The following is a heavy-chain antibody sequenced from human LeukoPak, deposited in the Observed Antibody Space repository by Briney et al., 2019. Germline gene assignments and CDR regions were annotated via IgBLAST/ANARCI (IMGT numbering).Heavy chain of an antibody. CDR2: INHTGST. CDR3: ARVRGLGTSAFDI. D-gene: IGHD1-1*01. V-gene: IGHV4-34*09. Sequence: PSETLSLTCAVYGGSFSGYYWSWIRQPPGKGLEWIGEINHTGSTNYNPSLKSRLTISVDTSKNQFSLKLSSVTAADTAVYYCARVRGLGTSAFDIWGQGTMVTVSS. CDR1: GGSFSGYY. J-gene: IGHJ3*02.